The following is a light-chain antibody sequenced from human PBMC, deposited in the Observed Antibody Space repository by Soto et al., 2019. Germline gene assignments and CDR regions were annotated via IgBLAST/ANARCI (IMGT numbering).Light chain of an antibody. V-gene: IGLV2-8*01. CDR2: EVS. CDR1: SFDVGGYNY. J-gene: IGLJ1*01. Sequence: QSVLTLPPSASGSPGQSVTISCTGTSFDVGGYNYVSWYQQHPGKAPQVLMYEVSKRPSGVPDRFSGSKSGNTASLTVSGLQAEDEADYYCSAYAGSPYLYVFGSGTKVTVL. CDR3: SAYAGSPYLYV.